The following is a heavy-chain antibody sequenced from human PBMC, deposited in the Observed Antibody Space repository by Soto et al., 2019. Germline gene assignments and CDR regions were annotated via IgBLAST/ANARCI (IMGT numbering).Heavy chain of an antibody. J-gene: IGHJ6*02. V-gene: IGHV4-39*01. CDR2: IYYSGST. Sequence: SETLSLTCTVSGGSISSSSYYWGWIRQPPGKGLEWIGSIYYSGSTYYNPSLKSRVTISVDTSKNQFSLKLSSVTAADTAVYYCAGGSGSYYYYYGMDVWGQGXTVTVSS. D-gene: IGHD1-26*01. CDR3: AGGSGSYYYYYGMDV. CDR1: GGSISSSSYY.